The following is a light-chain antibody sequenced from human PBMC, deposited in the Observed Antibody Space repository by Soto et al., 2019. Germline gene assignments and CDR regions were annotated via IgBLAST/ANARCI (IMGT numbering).Light chain of an antibody. CDR1: SSDVGGYNY. CDR2: DVS. J-gene: IGLJ1*01. CDR3: CSYAGSSPRV. Sequence: QSVLTQPRSVSGSPGQSVTISCTGTSSDVGGYNYVSWYQQHPGKAPKLMIYDVSKRPSGVPDRFSGSKSGNTASLTIPWLQAEDEADYYCCSYAGSSPRVSGTGTKVPVL. V-gene: IGLV2-11*01.